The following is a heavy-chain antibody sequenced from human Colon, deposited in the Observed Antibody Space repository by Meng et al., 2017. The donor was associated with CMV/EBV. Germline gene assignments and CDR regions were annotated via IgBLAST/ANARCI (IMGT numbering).Heavy chain of an antibody. V-gene: IGHV1-69*10. CDR3: AMYYYDSSGYYYFDY. D-gene: IGHD3-22*01. CDR2: IIPILGIA. J-gene: IGHJ4*02. Sequence: SVKVSCKASGGTFSSYAISWVRQAPGQGLEWMGGIIPILGIANYAQKFQGRVTITADKSTSTAYMELSSLRSEDTAVYYCAMYYYDSSGYYYFDYWGQGTLVTVSS. CDR1: GGTFSSYA.